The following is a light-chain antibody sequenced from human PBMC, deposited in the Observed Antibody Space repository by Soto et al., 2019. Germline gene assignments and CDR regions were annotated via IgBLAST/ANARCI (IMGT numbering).Light chain of an antibody. CDR1: QGITNY. J-gene: IGKJ3*01. CDR2: AAS. Sequence: DIPMTQSPSSLSASVGDRVTITCRASQGITNYLAWYQQKPGKVPKLLIYAASTLQSGVPSRFSGSGSGTDFTLTISSLQPEDVATYYCQQYNSAPLFTFGPGTKVDIK. V-gene: IGKV1-27*01. CDR3: QQYNSAPLFT.